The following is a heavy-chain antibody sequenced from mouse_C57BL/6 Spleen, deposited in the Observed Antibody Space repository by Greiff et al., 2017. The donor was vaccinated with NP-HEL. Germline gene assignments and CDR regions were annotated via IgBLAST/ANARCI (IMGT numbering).Heavy chain of an antibody. J-gene: IGHJ4*01. D-gene: IGHD1-1*01. CDR3: ARLGYYGADYYAMDY. Sequence: QVQLQQSGAELVKPGASVKLSCKASGYTFTSYWMHWVKQRPGQGLEWIGMIHPNSGSTNYNEKFKSKATLTVDKSSSTAYMQLSSLTSEDSAVYYCARLGYYGADYYAMDYWGQGTSVTVSS. CDR1: GYTFTSYW. CDR2: IHPNSGST. V-gene: IGHV1-64*01.